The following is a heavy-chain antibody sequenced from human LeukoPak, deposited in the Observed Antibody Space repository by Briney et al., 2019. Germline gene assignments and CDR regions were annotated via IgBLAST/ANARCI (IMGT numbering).Heavy chain of an antibody. CDR1: GFTVSSNY. CDR2: IYSGGST. V-gene: IGHV3-53*01. Sequence: GGSLRLSCAASGFTVSSNYMSWVRQAPGKGLEWVSVIYSGGSTYYADSVKGRFTISRHNSKNTLYLQMNSLRAEDTAVYYCAREGYHYDSSGYYYLDYWGQGTLVTVSS. CDR3: AREGYHYDSSGYYYLDY. D-gene: IGHD3-22*01. J-gene: IGHJ4*02.